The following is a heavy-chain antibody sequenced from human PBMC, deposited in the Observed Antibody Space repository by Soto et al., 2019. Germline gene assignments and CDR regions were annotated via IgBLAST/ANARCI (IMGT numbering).Heavy chain of an antibody. Sequence: QVQLVQSGAEVKKPGASVKASCKTSGYSFSEFRMHWVRQAPGQGLEWMGWVNPINGNTNYAQDFQGRVTMTRDASTKTVYMELSSLTSDDTSTVYCARENWHFDYWGQGTLITVSS. V-gene: IGHV1-2*02. CDR2: VNPINGNT. J-gene: IGHJ4*02. CDR3: ARENWHFDY. CDR1: GYSFSEFR.